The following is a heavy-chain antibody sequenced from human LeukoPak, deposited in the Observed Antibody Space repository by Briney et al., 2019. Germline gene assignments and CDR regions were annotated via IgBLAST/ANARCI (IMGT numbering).Heavy chain of an antibody. V-gene: IGHV3-48*04. CDR3: ARDSDYGDYSGSHHYYYYMDV. Sequence: PGGSLRLSCAASGFTFGSYSMNWVRQAPGKGLEWVSYISSSSSTIYYADSVKGRFTISRDNAKNSLYLQMNSLRAEDTAVYYCARDSDYGDYSGSHHYYYYMDVWGKGTTVTVSS. CDR2: ISSSSSTI. J-gene: IGHJ6*03. D-gene: IGHD4-17*01. CDR1: GFTFGSYS.